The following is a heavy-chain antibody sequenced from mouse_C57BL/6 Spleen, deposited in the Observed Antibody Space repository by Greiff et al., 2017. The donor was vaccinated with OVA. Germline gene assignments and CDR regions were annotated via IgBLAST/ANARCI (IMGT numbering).Heavy chain of an antibody. CDR2: IDPSDSYT. D-gene: IGHD1-1*01. V-gene: IGHV1-50*01. CDR1: GYTFTSYW. Sequence: VKQSCKASGYTFTSYWMQWVKQRPGQGLEWIGEIDPSDSYTNYNQKFKGKATLTVDTSSSTAYMQLSSLTSEDSAVYYCARSSTTVVPYAMDYWGQGTSVTVSS. J-gene: IGHJ4*01. CDR3: ARSSTTVVPYAMDY.